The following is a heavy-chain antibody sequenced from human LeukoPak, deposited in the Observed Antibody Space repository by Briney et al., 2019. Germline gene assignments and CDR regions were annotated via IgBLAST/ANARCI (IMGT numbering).Heavy chain of an antibody. V-gene: IGHV3-23*01. CDR2: ISGSGGST. D-gene: IGHD3-3*01. Sequence: GGSLRLSCAASGFTFSSYAMSWVRQAPGNGLEWVSAISGSGGSTYYADSVKGRFTISRDNSKNTLYLQMNSLRAEDTAVYYCAKDQNDFWSGLRYYFDYWGQGTLVTVSS. CDR1: GFTFSSYA. J-gene: IGHJ4*02. CDR3: AKDQNDFWSGLRYYFDY.